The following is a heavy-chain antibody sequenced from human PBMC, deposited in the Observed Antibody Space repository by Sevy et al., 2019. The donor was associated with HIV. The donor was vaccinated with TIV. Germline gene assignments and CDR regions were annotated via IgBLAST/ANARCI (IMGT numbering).Heavy chain of an antibody. CDR1: GFTFSSYA. Sequence: GGSLRLSCAASGFTFSSYAMSWVRQAPGKGLEWVSAISGSGGSTYYADSVKDRFTISRDNSKNTLYLQMNSLRAEDTAVYYCAKAKSAMATIFWFDPWGQGTLVTVSS. J-gene: IGHJ5*02. D-gene: IGHD5-12*01. CDR3: AKAKSAMATIFWFDP. V-gene: IGHV3-23*01. CDR2: ISGSGGST.